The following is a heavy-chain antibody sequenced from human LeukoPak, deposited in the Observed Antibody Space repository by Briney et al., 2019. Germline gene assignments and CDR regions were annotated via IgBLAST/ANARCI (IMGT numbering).Heavy chain of an antibody. J-gene: IGHJ4*02. CDR3: ARESRAAASDY. CDR1: GFTFSDYY. V-gene: IGHV3-11*04. CDR2: ISSSGSPI. D-gene: IGHD6-25*01. Sequence: GGSLRLSCATSGFTFSDYYMSWIRQAPGKGLEWVSYISSSGSPIYYADSVKGRFTISRDNAKNTLYLQMNSLRAEDTAVYYCARESRAAASDYWGQGTLVTVSS.